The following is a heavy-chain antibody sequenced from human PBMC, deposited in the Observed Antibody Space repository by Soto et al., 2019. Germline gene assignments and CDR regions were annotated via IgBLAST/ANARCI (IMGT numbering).Heavy chain of an antibody. CDR2: ISDSGDST. CDR1: GFTFSNYA. V-gene: IGHV3-23*01. D-gene: IGHD3-10*01. CDR3: AKDGFSGSGKYYFDY. Sequence: EVHLLESGGGLVQPGGSLRLSCVASGFTFSNYAMNWVRQAPGKGLEWVSVISDSGDSTYYADSVKGRFTISRDKSKNTLYLHMNSLTAEDTAVYYCAKDGFSGSGKYYFDYWGQGTLVTVSS. J-gene: IGHJ4*02.